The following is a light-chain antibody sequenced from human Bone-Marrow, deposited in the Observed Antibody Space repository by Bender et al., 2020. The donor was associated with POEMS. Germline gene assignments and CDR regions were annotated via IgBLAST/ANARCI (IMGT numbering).Light chain of an antibody. Sequence: QSALTQPASVSGSPGQSITISCTGTSSDVGGYNYVSWYRHHPGKAPKLIISDVSYRPSGVSNRFSGSKSGNTASLTISGLQAEDEADYYCSSYAASQTGVFGGGTKLTVL. CDR2: DVS. CDR3: SSYAASQTGV. J-gene: IGLJ2*01. V-gene: IGLV2-14*03. CDR1: SSDVGGYNY.